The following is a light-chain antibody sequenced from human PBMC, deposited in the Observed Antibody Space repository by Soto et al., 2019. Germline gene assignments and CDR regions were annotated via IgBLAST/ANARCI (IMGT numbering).Light chain of an antibody. Sequence: EIVLTQSPGTLSLSPGERATLSCRASQSVSSSYLGWYQQKPGQAPRLLIYGTSSRATGIPDSFSGSGSGTDFTLTISTLEPEDFAVYYCQHYGSSPRTFGKWTKVEIK. CDR2: GTS. V-gene: IGKV3-20*01. J-gene: IGKJ1*01. CDR1: QSVSSSY. CDR3: QHYGSSPRT.